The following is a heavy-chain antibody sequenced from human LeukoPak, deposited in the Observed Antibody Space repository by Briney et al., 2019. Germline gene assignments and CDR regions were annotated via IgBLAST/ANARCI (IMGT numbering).Heavy chain of an antibody. CDR1: GFTFSDAA. V-gene: IGHV3-30-3*01. CDR3: ARGHESGDXXXDS. Sequence: PGGSLRLSCEASGFTFSDAAMPWVRQTPGKGLEWVAVISNDADNEYYVDFAKGRFSISRDNSKNTLYLQMNSLRTEDTALFYCARGHESGDXXXDSWGQGTLVTVSS. J-gene: IGHJ4*02. CDR2: ISNDADNE. D-gene: IGHD4-17*01.